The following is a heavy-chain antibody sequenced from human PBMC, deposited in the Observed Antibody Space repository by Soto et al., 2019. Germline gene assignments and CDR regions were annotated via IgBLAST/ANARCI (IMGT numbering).Heavy chain of an antibody. V-gene: IGHV4-59*01. CDR2: IYHSGHS. J-gene: IGHJ4*02. D-gene: IGHD2-21*01. CDR3: AREGGGGTIAFDY. Sequence: KSSETLSLTCTVSAGSITSYYWSWIRQSPGKGLEWIGYIYHSGHSNYNPSLKSRVTMSVDTPKSQFSLKLLSMTAADTAVYYCAREGGGGTIAFDYWGQGTQVTVSS. CDR1: AGSITSYY.